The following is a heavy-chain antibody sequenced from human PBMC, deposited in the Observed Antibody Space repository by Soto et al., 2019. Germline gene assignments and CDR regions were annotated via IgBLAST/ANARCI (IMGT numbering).Heavy chain of an antibody. D-gene: IGHD6-6*01. J-gene: IGHJ4*02. CDR2: INPSGGST. CDR1: GYTFTSYY. V-gene: IGHV1-46*01. Sequence: QVQLVQSGAEVKKPGASVKVSCKASGYTFTSYYMHWVRQAPGQGLEWMGIINPSGGSTSYAQKFQGRVTMTRDTSTSTVYMELSSLRSGDTAVYYCARSIAARQPEGWGQGTLVTVSS. CDR3: ARSIAARQPEG.